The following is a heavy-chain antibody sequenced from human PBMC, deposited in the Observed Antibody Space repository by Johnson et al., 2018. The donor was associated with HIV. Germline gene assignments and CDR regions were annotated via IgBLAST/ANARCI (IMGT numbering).Heavy chain of an antibody. J-gene: IGHJ3*02. CDR2: ISWNSGSI. CDR1: GFTFDDYA. Sequence: VQLVESGGGLVQPGRSLRLSCVASGFTFDDYAMHWVRQAPGKGLEWVSGISWNSGSIDYADSVKGRFTISRDNSKNTLYLQMNSLRAEETAVYYCARAEGYIKGIGAFDIWGQGTMVTVSS. V-gene: IGHV3-9*01. CDR3: ARAEGYIKGIGAFDI. D-gene: IGHD5-18*01.